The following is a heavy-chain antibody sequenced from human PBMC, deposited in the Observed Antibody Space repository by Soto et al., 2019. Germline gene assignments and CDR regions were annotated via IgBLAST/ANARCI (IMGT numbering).Heavy chain of an antibody. Sequence: SETLSLTCAVYGGSFSGYYWSWIRQPPGKGLEWIGEINHSGSTNYNPSLKSRVTISVDTSTKQFSLKLSSVTAADTAVYYCARDRTPDYGDYGDYFDSWGQGTLVTVSS. D-gene: IGHD4-17*01. CDR2: INHSGST. CDR3: ARDRTPDYGDYGDYFDS. CDR1: GGSFSGYY. V-gene: IGHV4-34*01. J-gene: IGHJ4*02.